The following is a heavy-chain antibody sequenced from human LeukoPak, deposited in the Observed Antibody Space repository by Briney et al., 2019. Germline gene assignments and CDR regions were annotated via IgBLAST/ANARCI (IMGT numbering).Heavy chain of an antibody. CDR3: ARDSSYGYDF. CDR1: GFTFSSYW. D-gene: IGHD5-18*01. Sequence: GGSLRVSCAASGFTFSSYWMHWVRQGPGKGLVWVSRIKSDGTYTSYADSVKGRFTISRDNAKNTLYLQMNSLRAEDTAVYYCARDSSYGYDFWGQGTLVTVSS. CDR2: IKSDGTYT. V-gene: IGHV3-74*01. J-gene: IGHJ4*02.